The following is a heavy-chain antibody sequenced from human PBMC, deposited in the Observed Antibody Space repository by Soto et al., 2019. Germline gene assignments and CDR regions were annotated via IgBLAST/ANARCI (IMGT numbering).Heavy chain of an antibody. CDR1: GFTFSGYA. Sequence: PVGSLRLSCAASGFTFSGYAMSWVRQAPGKGLEWVSGISGSGGSAYYADSVKGRFTISRDNSKNTVYLQMHSLRAEDTAVYYCARDQTVAGPTTFDYCGQGTLVTVSS. D-gene: IGHD6-19*01. CDR2: ISGSGGSA. V-gene: IGHV3-23*01. J-gene: IGHJ4*02. CDR3: ARDQTVAGPTTFDY.